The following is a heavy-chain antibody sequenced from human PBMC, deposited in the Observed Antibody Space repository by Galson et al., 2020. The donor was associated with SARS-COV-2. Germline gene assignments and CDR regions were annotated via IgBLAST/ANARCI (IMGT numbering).Heavy chain of an antibody. CDR2: IYYSGST. J-gene: IGHJ3*02. Sequence: SETLSLTCSVSGGSIISRSYYWGWFRQPPGKGLEWLGTIYYSGSTYYNPSLRSRVTISVDTSKNQFSLKVSSVTAADTAVYYCAGEEGAAGRDCCSGYYADGFDIWGQGTMVTVSS. V-gene: IGHV4-39*07. CDR1: GGSIISRSYY. D-gene: IGHD3-3*01. CDR3: AGEEGAAGRDCCSGYYADGFDI.